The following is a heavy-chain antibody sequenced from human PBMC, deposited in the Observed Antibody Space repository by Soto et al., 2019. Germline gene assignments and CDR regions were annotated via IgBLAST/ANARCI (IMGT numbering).Heavy chain of an antibody. CDR3: ARVDGYCSGGSCYLGNDAFDI. CDR1: GGSISSYY. J-gene: IGHJ3*02. D-gene: IGHD2-15*01. Sequence: PSETLPLTCTVSGGSISSYYWSWIRQPPGKGLEWIGYIYYSGSTNYNPSLKSRVTISVDTSKNQFSLKLSSVTAADTAVYYCARVDGYCSGGSCYLGNDAFDIWGQGTMVTVSS. CDR2: IYYSGST. V-gene: IGHV4-59*01.